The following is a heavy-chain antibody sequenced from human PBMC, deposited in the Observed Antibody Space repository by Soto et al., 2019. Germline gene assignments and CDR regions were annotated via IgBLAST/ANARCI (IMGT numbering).Heavy chain of an antibody. Sequence: GGSVRLSCAASGFTFSSYAMHWVRQAPGKGLEWVAVISYDGSNRYYADSVKGRFTISRDNSKNTLYLQMNSLRAEDTAVYYCARSYGGNSGGHAFDIWGQGTMGTVSS. D-gene: IGHD2-21*02. CDR2: ISYDGSNR. J-gene: IGHJ3*02. CDR3: ARSYGGNSGGHAFDI. CDR1: GFTFSSYA. V-gene: IGHV3-30-3*01.